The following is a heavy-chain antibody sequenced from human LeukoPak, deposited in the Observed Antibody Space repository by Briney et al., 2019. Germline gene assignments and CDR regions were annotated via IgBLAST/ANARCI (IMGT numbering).Heavy chain of an antibody. CDR3: ARDRRLAVATLGV. Sequence: GGSLRLSYAAAGFTFSSDWMHWVRHDPGKGLGWLSRINSDGGRTSYEDSVKGRFTISRDDATNTLYLQMNSLRAEDTAVYYCARDRRLAVATLGVWGQGTLVTVSS. CDR2: INSDGGRT. CDR1: GFTFSSDW. J-gene: IGHJ4*02. D-gene: IGHD3-16*01. V-gene: IGHV3-74*01.